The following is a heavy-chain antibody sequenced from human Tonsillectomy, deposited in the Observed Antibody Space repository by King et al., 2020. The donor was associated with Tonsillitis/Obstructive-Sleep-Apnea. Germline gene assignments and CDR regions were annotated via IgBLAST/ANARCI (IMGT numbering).Heavy chain of an antibody. V-gene: IGHV4-61*01. CDR2: IYYDGST. CDR3: ERRAAGRYFDY. CDR1: GGSVSSGSKY. D-gene: IGHD6-25*01. Sequence: QLQESGPGLVKPSETLSLICTVSGGSVSSGSKYWSWIRQPPGKGLEWIGYIYYDGSTKYNPSLKSRVTMSVDTSKNQFSLKLSSVTAADTAGYYCERRAAGRYFDYWGQGTLVTVSS. J-gene: IGHJ4*02.